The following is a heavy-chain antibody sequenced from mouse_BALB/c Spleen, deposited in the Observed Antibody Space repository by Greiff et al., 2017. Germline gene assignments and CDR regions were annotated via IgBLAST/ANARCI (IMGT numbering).Heavy chain of an antibody. J-gene: IGHJ4*01. Sequence: VQLQQSGPGLVQPSQSLSITCTASGFSLTSYGVHWVRQSPGKGLEWLGVIWSGGSTDYYAAFISRLSISKDNSNSQVFFKMNSLRANDTAIYYCARNGVPYGNYVYDYALDYWGQGTSVTVSS. CDR2: IWSGGST. CDR3: ARNGVPYGNYVYDYALDY. D-gene: IGHD2-10*02. CDR1: GFSLTSYG. V-gene: IGHV2-2*02.